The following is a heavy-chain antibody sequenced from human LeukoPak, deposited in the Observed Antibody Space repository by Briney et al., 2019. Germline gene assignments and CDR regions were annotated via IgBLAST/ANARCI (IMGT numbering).Heavy chain of an antibody. V-gene: IGHV3-23*01. CDR3: AKAHYCSRGSCRFDY. D-gene: IGHD2-15*01. CDR1: GFTFSNYD. J-gene: IGHJ4*02. Sequence: GGSLRLSCAASGFTFSNYDMSWVRQAPGKGLEWVSVISTSGGSTFYADSVKGRFTISRDNSKNTLYLQMNSLRAEDTAIYYCAKAHYCSRGSCRFDYWGQGTLVTVSS. CDR2: ISTSGGST.